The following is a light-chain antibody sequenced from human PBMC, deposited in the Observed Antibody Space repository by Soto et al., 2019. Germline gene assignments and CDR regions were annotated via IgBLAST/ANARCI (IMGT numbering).Light chain of an antibody. Sequence: EIVMTQSPASLSVSPGDGATLSCRASQTVASNLAWYQQKPGQGPRLLIHGASTRAAGVPARFSGSGSGTDFTLTISSLKSEDFAVSYCQQYHNWPPQYTFGQGTKLQIK. CDR2: GAS. CDR3: QQYHNWPPQYT. V-gene: IGKV3-15*01. J-gene: IGKJ2*01. CDR1: QTVASN.